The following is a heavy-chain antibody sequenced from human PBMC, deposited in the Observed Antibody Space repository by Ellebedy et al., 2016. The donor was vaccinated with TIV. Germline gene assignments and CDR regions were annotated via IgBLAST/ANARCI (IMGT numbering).Heavy chain of an antibody. CDR3: ARVVVPAAMLLYYYYAMDV. J-gene: IGHJ6*02. D-gene: IGHD2-2*01. CDR1: GGSFSGYC. CDR2: LNHSGST. Sequence: MPSETLSLTCAVYGGSFSGYCWSWIRQPPGKGLEWIGELNHSGSTNCNPSLKSRVTISVDTSNNQFSLKLSSVTAADTAVYYCARVVVPAAMLLYYYYAMDVWGQGTTVTVSS. V-gene: IGHV4-34*01.